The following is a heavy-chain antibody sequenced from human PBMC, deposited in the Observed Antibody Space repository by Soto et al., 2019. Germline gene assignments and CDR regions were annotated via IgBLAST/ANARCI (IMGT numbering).Heavy chain of an antibody. Sequence: GESLQISCKGSGYSFAGYWITCVRQKPGKGLEWMGRIDPSDSQTYYSPSFRGHVTISATKSITTVFLQWSSLRASDTAMYYCARQIYDSDTGPNFQYYFDSWGQGTPVTVSS. CDR2: IDPSDSQT. D-gene: IGHD3-22*01. CDR1: GYSFAGYW. V-gene: IGHV5-10-1*01. J-gene: IGHJ4*02. CDR3: ARQIYDSDTGPNFQYYFDS.